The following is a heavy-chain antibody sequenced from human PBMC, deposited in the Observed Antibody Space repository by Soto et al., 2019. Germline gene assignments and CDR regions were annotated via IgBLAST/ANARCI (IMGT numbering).Heavy chain of an antibody. CDR2: ISAYNGNT. CDR1: GYTFTSYG. V-gene: IGHV1-18*01. D-gene: IGHD4-17*01. Sequence: ASVKVSCKASGYTFTSYGISWVRQAPGQGLEWMGWISAYNGNTNYAQKLRGRVTMTTDTSTSTAYMELRSLRSDDTAVYYCARDTDYGDYGAYFDYWGQGTLVTVSS. J-gene: IGHJ4*02. CDR3: ARDTDYGDYGAYFDY.